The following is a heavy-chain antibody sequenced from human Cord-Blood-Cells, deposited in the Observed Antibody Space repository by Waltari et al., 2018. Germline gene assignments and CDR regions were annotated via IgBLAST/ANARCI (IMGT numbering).Heavy chain of an antibody. D-gene: IGHD1-26*01. CDR3: ARGHVGATLLFDP. CDR1: GGSFSGYY. V-gene: IGHV4-34*01. Sequence: QVQLQQWGAGLLKPSETMSLTCAVYGGSFSGYYWSWIRQPPGKGLEWIGEINHSGSTNYNPSLKSRVTISVDTAKNQFSLKLSSVTAADTAVYHCARGHVGATLLFDPWGQGTLVTVSS. J-gene: IGHJ5*02. CDR2: INHSGST.